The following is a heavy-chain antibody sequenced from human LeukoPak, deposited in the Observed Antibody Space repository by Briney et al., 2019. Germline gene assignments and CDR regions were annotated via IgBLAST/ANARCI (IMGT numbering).Heavy chain of an antibody. CDR1: GFTFSSYG. D-gene: IGHD3-10*01. CDR3: ASILGSSSGYYFDY. J-gene: IGHJ4*02. V-gene: IGHV3-30*03. CDR2: ISYDGNNK. Sequence: GGSLRLSCAASGFTFSSYGMHWVRQAPGKGLEWVAVISYDGNNKYYADSAKGRFTISRDNSKNTLYLQMDNLRAEDTAVYYCASILGSSSGYYFDYWGQGTLVTVSS.